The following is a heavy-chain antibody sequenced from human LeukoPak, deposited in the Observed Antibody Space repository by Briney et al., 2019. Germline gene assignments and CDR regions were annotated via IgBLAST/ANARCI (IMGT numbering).Heavy chain of an antibody. D-gene: IGHD5-18*01. CDR1: GLTVSNHW. CDR3: ASLDTAKQPLANH. J-gene: IGHJ5*02. V-gene: IGHV3-7*03. CDR2: IKQERGQE. Sequence: GGSLRLSCVASGLTVSNHWMSWVRQAPGKGLEWVTNIKQERGQEYYVDSVKGRFTISKDSAKNSLYLQMNSLRVEDTAMYYCASLDTAKQPLANHWGQGTLVTVSS.